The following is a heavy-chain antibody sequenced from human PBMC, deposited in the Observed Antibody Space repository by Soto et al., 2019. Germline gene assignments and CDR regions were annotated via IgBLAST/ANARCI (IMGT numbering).Heavy chain of an antibody. J-gene: IGHJ6*02. D-gene: IGHD4-4*01. V-gene: IGHV1-69*06. Sequence: QVQLVQSGAEVKKPGSSVKVSCKASGGTFSSYAISWVRQAPGQGLEWMGGIIPIFGTANYAQKFQGRVTITADKSTSTAYMELSSLRSEDTAVYYCAGDTTARSYYYYGMDVWGQGTTVTVSS. CDR3: AGDTTARSYYYYGMDV. CDR1: GGTFSSYA. CDR2: IIPIFGTA.